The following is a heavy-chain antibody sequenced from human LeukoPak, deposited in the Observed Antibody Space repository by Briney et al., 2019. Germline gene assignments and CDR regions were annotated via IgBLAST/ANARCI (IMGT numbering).Heavy chain of an antibody. CDR2: IKSKTDGGTT. V-gene: IGHV3-15*01. CDR1: GFTFSNAW. J-gene: IGHJ4*02. CDR3: TTVKFCSGGSCYSSFDY. Sequence: PGGSLRLSCAASGFTFSNAWMSWVRQAPGKGLEWVGRIKSKTDGGTTDYAAPVKGRLTISRDDSKNTLYLQMNSLKTEDTAVYYCTTVKFCSGGSCYSSFDYWGQGTLVTVSS. D-gene: IGHD2-15*01.